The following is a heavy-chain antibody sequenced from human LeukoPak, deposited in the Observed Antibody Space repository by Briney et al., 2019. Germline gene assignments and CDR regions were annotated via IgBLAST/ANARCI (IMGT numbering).Heavy chain of an antibody. J-gene: IGHJ4*02. CDR1: GGSISSGGYY. V-gene: IGHV4-31*03. CDR2: IYYSGST. D-gene: IGHD5-18*01. Sequence: PSETLSLTCTVSGGSISSGGYYWSWIRQHPGKGLEWIGYIYYSGSTYYNPSLKRRVTISVDTSKNQFSPKLSSVTAADTAVYYCARGGRAMAPFDYWGQGTLVTVSS. CDR3: ARGGRAMAPFDY.